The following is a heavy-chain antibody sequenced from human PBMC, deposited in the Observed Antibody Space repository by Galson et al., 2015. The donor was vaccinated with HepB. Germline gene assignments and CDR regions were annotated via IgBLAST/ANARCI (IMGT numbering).Heavy chain of an antibody. V-gene: IGHV3-23*01. J-gene: IGHJ4*02. CDR2: VTGGGGST. CDR1: GFTFSSYA. CDR3: AKVGVPPGEFAIDY. D-gene: IGHD3-10*01. Sequence: SLRLSCAASGFTFSSYAMTWVRQAPGKGLEWVSAVTGGGGSTYYADSVKGRFTISRDNSKNTLYLQMNSLRAEDTAVYYCAKVGVPPGEFAIDYWGQGTLVTVSS.